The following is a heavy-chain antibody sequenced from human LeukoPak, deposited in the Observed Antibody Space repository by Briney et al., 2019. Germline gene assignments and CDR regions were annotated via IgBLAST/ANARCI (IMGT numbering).Heavy chain of an antibody. Sequence: GASVKVSFKASGYTFTSYGISWVRQAPGQGLEWMGWISAYNGNTNYAQKLQGRVTMTTDTSTSTAYMELRSLRSDDTAVYYCARGSGIVVVPAAIYWFDPWGQGTLVTVSS. J-gene: IGHJ5*02. V-gene: IGHV1-18*01. CDR2: ISAYNGNT. D-gene: IGHD2-2*01. CDR3: ARGSGIVVVPAAIYWFDP. CDR1: GYTFTSYG.